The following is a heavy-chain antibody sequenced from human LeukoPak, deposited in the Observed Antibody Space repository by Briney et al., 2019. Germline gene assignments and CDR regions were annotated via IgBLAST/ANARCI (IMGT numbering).Heavy chain of an antibody. Sequence: GGSLRLSCAASGFTFSNYGMHWVRQAPGRGLECVAVIWYDGKHQYYADSVKGRFNISRDNPKNMLYLQMNSLKVEDTAVYYCAKGPTQVLRFLRDGKTYYMDVWGKGTSVLVSS. CDR1: GFTFSNYG. CDR3: AKGPTQVLRFLRDGKTYYMDV. CDR2: IWYDGKHQ. D-gene: IGHD3-3*01. J-gene: IGHJ6*03. V-gene: IGHV3-33*06.